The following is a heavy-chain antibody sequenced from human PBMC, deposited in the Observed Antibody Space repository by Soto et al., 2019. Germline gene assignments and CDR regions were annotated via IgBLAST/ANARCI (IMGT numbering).Heavy chain of an antibody. CDR3: AREDI. CDR2: IYYSGST. Sequence: QVQLQESGPGLVKPSQTLSLTCTVSGGYISSGDYYWTWTRQPPGKGLEWIGYIYYSGSTYYNPSLESRITISVDTSKNQFCLKLSSVTAADTAVYYCAREDIWGQGTMVTGSS. J-gene: IGHJ3*02. V-gene: IGHV4-30-4*01. CDR1: GGYISSGDYY.